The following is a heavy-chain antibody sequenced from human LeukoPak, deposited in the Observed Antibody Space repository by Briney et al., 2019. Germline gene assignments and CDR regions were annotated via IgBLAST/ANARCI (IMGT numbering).Heavy chain of an antibody. V-gene: IGHV4-59*08. Sequence: SETLSLTCTVSGGSIRSYFWSWIRQPPGKGLEWIGYVYYSGSTNYNPSLKSRVTISVDTSKKQFSLKLSPVTAADTAVYYCARRPAGTSHFDYWGQGTLVTVSS. CDR2: VYYSGST. CDR1: GGSIRSYF. D-gene: IGHD2-2*01. CDR3: ARRPAGTSHFDY. J-gene: IGHJ4*02.